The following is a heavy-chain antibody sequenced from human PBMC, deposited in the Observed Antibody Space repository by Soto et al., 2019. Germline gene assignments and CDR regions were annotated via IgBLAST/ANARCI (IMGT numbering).Heavy chain of an antibody. CDR1: GGSISSYY. Sequence: PSETLSLTCTDSGGSISSYYWSWIRQPPGKGLEWIGYIYYSGSTNYNPSLKSRVTISVDTSKNQFSLKLSSVTAADTAVYYCARDNGYSYGYTLDHWGQGTLVTVSS. CDR2: IYYSGST. CDR3: ARDNGYSYGYTLDH. V-gene: IGHV4-59*01. J-gene: IGHJ4*02. D-gene: IGHD5-18*01.